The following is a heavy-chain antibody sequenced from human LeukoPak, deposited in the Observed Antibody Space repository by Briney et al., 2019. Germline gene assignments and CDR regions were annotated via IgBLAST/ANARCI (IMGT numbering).Heavy chain of an antibody. V-gene: IGHV3-7*04. D-gene: IGHD3/OR15-3a*01. CDR2: IHQDGNEK. CDR1: GFTFSNYW. Sequence: GGSLRLSCAASGFTFSNYWMSWVRQAPGKGLEWVTNIHQDGNEKYYVDSVKGRLTIPRDNAKNSLHLQMDSLRVEDTAVYYCARGDDFSGDYWGQGTLVTVSS. CDR3: ARGDDFSGDY. J-gene: IGHJ4*02.